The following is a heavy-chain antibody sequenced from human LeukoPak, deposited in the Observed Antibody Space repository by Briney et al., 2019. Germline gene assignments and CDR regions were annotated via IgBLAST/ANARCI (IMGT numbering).Heavy chain of an antibody. J-gene: IGHJ4*02. Sequence: GGSLRLSCAASGFTFNDYAMHWVRQAPGKGLEWVSHISWNSGIVGYADSVKGRFTISRDNAKNSLFLQMNSLRAEDTALYYCAKDALAMAGNPDDGGQGTLVTVSS. CDR1: GFTFNDYA. CDR2: ISWNSGIV. V-gene: IGHV3-9*01. CDR3: AKDALAMAGNPDD. D-gene: IGHD6-19*01.